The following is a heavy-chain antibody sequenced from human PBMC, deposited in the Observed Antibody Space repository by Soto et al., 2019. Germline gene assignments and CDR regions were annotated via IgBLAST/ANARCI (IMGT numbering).Heavy chain of an antibody. CDR2: IKQDGSEK. CDR1: GFTFSSYW. V-gene: IGHV3-7*01. J-gene: IGHJ2*01. Sequence: GGSLRLSCAASGFTFSSYWMSWVRQAPGKGLEWVANIKQDGSEKYYVDSVKGRFTISRDNAKNSLYLQMNSLRAEDTAVYYCVRTPMTTVYWYFDLWGRGTLVTVSS. D-gene: IGHD4-4*01. CDR3: VRTPMTTVYWYFDL.